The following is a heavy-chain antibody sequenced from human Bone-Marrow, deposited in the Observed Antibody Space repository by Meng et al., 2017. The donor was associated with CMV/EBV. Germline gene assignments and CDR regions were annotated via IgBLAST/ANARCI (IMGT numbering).Heavy chain of an antibody. Sequence: GSLRLSCTVSGYSISSGYYWGWIRQPPGKELEWIGSIYHSGSTYYNPSLKSRVTISVDTSKNQFSLKLSSVTAADTAVYYCARDLVGTTPRGDVWGQGTTVTVSS. D-gene: IGHD1-1*01. V-gene: IGHV4-38-2*02. CDR2: IYHSGST. CDR1: GYSISSGYY. CDR3: ARDLVGTTPRGDV. J-gene: IGHJ6*02.